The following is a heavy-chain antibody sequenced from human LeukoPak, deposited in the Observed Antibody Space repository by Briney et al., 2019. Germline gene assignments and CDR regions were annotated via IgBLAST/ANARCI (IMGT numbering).Heavy chain of an antibody. CDR1: GGSISSYY. Sequence: SETLSLTCTVSGGSISSYYWSWIRQPPGKGLEWIGYIYYSGSTNYNPSLKSRVTISVDTSKNQFSLKLSSVTAADTAVYYCARGLKSGYTRYYYYSMDVWGQGTTVTVSS. CDR3: ARGLKSGYTRYYYYSMDV. CDR2: IYYSGST. V-gene: IGHV4-59*12. J-gene: IGHJ6*02. D-gene: IGHD3-22*01.